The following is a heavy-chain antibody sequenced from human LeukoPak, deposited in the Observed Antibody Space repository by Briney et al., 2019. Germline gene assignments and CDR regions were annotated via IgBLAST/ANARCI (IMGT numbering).Heavy chain of an antibody. V-gene: IGHV1-8*01. CDR3: ARGYCSGGSCYTNYYYYGMDV. CDR1: GYTFTSYD. J-gene: IGHJ6*02. Sequence: ASVKVSCKAFGYTFTSYDINWVRQATGQGLEWMGWMNPNSGNTGYAQKFQGRVTMTRNTSISTAYMELSSLRSEDTAVYYCARGYCSGGSCYTNYYYYGMDVWGQGTTVTVSS. CDR2: MNPNSGNT. D-gene: IGHD2-15*01.